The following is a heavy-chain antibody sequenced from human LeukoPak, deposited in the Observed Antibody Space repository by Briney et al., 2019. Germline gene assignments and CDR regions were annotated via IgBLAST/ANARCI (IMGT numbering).Heavy chain of an antibody. CDR2: INPNSGGT. Sequence: ASVKVSCKASGYTFTGYYMHWVRQAPGQGLEWMGWINPNSGGTNYAQKFQGWVTMTRDTSISTAYMELSSLRSEDTAVYYCARATIFGVVIFDYWGQGTLVTVSS. CDR1: GYTFTGYY. J-gene: IGHJ4*02. D-gene: IGHD3-3*01. V-gene: IGHV1-2*04. CDR3: ARATIFGVVIFDY.